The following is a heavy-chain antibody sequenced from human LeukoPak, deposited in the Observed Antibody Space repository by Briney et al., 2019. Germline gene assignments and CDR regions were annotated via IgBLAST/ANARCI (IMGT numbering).Heavy chain of an antibody. Sequence: SETLSLTCAVYGGSFSGYYWSWIRQPPGKGLEWIGEINHSGSTNYNPSLKSRVTISVDTSKNQFSLKLSSVTAADTAVYYCARWNYGSGSPWGQGTLVTVSS. D-gene: IGHD3-10*01. J-gene: IGHJ5*02. CDR3: ARWNYGSGSP. CDR1: GGSFSGYY. CDR2: INHSGST. V-gene: IGHV4-34*01.